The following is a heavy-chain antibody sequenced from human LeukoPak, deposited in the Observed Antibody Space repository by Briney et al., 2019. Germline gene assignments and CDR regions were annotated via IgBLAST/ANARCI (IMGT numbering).Heavy chain of an antibody. D-gene: IGHD6-6*01. Sequence: GGSLRLSCTASGFSFSGHWMHWARKLPGKGLVWVSRISPTGSTTSYADSVKGRFTVSRDNAKNTLYLQVNNLRAEDTAVYYCARGPNSNWSGLDFWGQGTLLTVSS. CDR2: ISPTGSTT. J-gene: IGHJ4*02. V-gene: IGHV3-74*01. CDR1: GFSFSGHW. CDR3: ARGPNSNWSGLDF.